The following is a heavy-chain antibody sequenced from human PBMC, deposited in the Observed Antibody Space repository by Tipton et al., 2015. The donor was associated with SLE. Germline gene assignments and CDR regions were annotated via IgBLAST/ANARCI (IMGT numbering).Heavy chain of an antibody. V-gene: IGHV3-53*05. J-gene: IGHJ6*02. Sequence: SLRLSCAASGFTVNSNYMSWVRQAPGKGLEWVSVIYSGGSTYYADSVKGRFTISRDNSKNTLYLQMNSLRAEDTAVYYCAREKRSSRAKGMDVWAQGTTVTVSS. CDR2: IYSGGST. CDR3: AREKRSSRAKGMDV. D-gene: IGHD6-6*01. CDR1: GFTVNSNY.